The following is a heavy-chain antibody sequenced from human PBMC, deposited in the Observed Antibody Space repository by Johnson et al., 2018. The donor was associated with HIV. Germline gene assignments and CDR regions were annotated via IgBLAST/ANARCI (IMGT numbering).Heavy chain of an antibody. CDR2: IDTAGST. CDR1: GFTFDDYT. V-gene: IGHV3-66*01. D-gene: IGHD4-17*01. J-gene: IGHJ3*02. CDR3: AKGADYADYEGAFDI. Sequence: VQLVESGGGVVQPGGSLRLSCAASGFTFDDYTMHWVRQAPGKGLEWVSVIDTAGSTYDADSVKGRFTISRDNSKNTLYLQMNSLRVEDTAVYYCAKGADYADYEGAFDIWGQGTMVTVSS.